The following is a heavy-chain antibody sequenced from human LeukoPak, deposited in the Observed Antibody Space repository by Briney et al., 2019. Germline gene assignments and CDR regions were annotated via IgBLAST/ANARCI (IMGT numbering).Heavy chain of an antibody. CDR1: GYTFTGYY. CDR3: ARDFPGRSSGSFDY. J-gene: IGHJ4*02. CDR2: INPNSGGT. V-gene: IGHV1-2*02. Sequence: ASVKVSCKASGYTFTGYYMHWVRQAPGQGLEWMGWINPNSGGTNYAQKFQGRVTMTRDTSISTAYMELSRLRSDDTAVYYCARDFPGRSSGSFDYWGQGTLVTVSS. D-gene: IGHD6-19*01.